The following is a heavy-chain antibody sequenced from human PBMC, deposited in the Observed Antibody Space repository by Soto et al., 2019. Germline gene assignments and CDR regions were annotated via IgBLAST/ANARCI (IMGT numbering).Heavy chain of an antibody. D-gene: IGHD1-20*01. CDR3: ASPYNWNPIPFDYYYYGMDV. CDR2: ISYDGSNK. CDR1: GFTFSSYA. J-gene: IGHJ6*02. V-gene: IGHV3-30-3*01. Sequence: GGSLRLSCAASGFTFSSYAMHWVRQAPGKGLEWVAVISYDGSNKYYADSVKGRFTISRDNSKNTLYLQMNSLRAEDTAVYYCASPYNWNPIPFDYYYYGMDVWGQGTTVT.